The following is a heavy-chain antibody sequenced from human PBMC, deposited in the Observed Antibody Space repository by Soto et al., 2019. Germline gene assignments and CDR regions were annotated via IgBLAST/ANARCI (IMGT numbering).Heavy chain of an antibody. V-gene: IGHV1-69*13. CDR2: IIPIFGTA. J-gene: IGHJ4*02. Sequence: ASVKVSCKASGGTFSSYAISWVRQAPGQGLEWMGGIIPIFGTANYAQKFQGRVTITADESTSTAYIELSSLRSEDTAVYYCARDGYDSSGLSYWGQGTLVTVSS. CDR3: ARDGYDSSGLSY. D-gene: IGHD3-22*01. CDR1: GGTFSSYA.